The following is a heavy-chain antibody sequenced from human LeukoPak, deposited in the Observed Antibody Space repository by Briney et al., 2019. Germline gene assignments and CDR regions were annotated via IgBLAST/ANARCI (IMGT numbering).Heavy chain of an antibody. J-gene: IGHJ4*02. CDR1: GGTFSSYA. CDR3: ARDPGRTGYFDY. Sequence: GASVKVSCKASGGTFSSYAISWVRQAPGQGLEWMGGIIPIFGTANYAQKFQGRVTITADESTSTAYMELGSLRSEDTAVYYCARDPGRTGYFDYWGQGTLVTVSS. V-gene: IGHV1-69*13. D-gene: IGHD1-1*01. CDR2: IIPIFGTA.